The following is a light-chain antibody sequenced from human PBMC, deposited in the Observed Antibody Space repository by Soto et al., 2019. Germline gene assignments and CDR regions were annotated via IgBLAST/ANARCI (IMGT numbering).Light chain of an antibody. Sequence: QSALTQPASVSGSPGQSITISCTGTSSDVGSYNLVSWYQQHPGKAPKLMIYEGSKRPSGVSNRFSGSKSGNTASLTISGLQAEDEAEYYCCSYAGSSTLFGGGTKLTVL. CDR1: SSDVGSYNL. CDR2: EGS. CDR3: CSYAGSSTL. J-gene: IGLJ3*02. V-gene: IGLV2-23*01.